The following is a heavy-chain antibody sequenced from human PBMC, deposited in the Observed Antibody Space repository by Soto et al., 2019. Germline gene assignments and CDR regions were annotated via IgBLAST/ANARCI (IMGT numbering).Heavy chain of an antibody. Sequence: GASVKVSCKASGYTFTSYYMHWVRQAPGQGLEWMGIINPSGGSTSYAQKFQGRVTMTRDTSTSTVYMELSSLRSEDTAVYYCARDMEELAYCGGDCYSTNRWGQGTLVTVSS. J-gene: IGHJ5*02. CDR2: INPSGGST. V-gene: IGHV1-46*01. CDR1: GYTFTSYY. CDR3: ARDMEELAYCGGDCYSTNR. D-gene: IGHD2-21*02.